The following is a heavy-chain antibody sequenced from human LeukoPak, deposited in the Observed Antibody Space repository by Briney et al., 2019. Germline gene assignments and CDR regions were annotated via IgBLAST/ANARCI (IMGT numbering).Heavy chain of an antibody. Sequence: GGSLRISCAASGFTFSDYYMTWIRQAPGKGLEWVSYISNGSSTIYYADSVKGRFTISRDNAKNSLYLQMNSLRAEDTAVYYCATQVGTKRGDGFDIWGQGTMVTVSS. CDR2: ISNGSSTI. J-gene: IGHJ3*02. CDR1: GFTFSDYY. CDR3: ATQVGTKRGDGFDI. D-gene: IGHD1-26*01. V-gene: IGHV3-11*01.